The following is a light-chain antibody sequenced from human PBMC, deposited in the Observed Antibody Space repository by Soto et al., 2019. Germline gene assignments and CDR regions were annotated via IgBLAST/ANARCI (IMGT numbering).Light chain of an antibody. CDR2: EVT. CDR1: SSDFGFYNY. J-gene: IGLJ2*01. CDR3: ASYTNRSSLL. Sequence: QSVLTQPASVSGSPGQSVTISCTGSSSDFGFYNYVSWYQHHPGKAPRLMIYEVTHRPSGVSVRFSGSKSGNTASLTISGLQTEDEADYYCASYTNRSSLLFGGGTKVTVL. V-gene: IGLV2-14*01.